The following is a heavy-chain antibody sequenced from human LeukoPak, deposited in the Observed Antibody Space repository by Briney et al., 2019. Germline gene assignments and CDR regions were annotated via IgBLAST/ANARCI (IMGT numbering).Heavy chain of an antibody. J-gene: IGHJ4*02. CDR1: DGSISSYY. CDR2: IYYSGST. Sequence: ASETLSLTCTVSDGSISSYYWSWIRQPPGKGLEWIGSIYYSGSTYHNPSLKSRVTISVDTSKKQFSLKLSSVTAADTAVYYCARQIRSNYGDYPLRYWGQGTLVTVSS. D-gene: IGHD4-17*01. V-gene: IGHV4-59*05. CDR3: ARQIRSNYGDYPLRY.